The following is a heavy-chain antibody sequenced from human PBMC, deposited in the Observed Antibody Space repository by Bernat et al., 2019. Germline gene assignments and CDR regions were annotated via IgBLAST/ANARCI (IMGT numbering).Heavy chain of an antibody. D-gene: IGHD2-15*01. V-gene: IGHV3-21*01. CDR1: GFTFSSYS. CDR3: ARTGVVAAKDAFDI. Sequence: EVQLVESGGGLVQPGGSLRLSCAASGFTFSSYSMNWVRQAPGKGLEWVSSISSSSSYIYYADSVKGRFTISRDNAKNSLYLQMNSLRAEDTAVYYCARTGVVAAKDAFDIWGQGTMVTVSS. J-gene: IGHJ3*02. CDR2: ISSSSSYI.